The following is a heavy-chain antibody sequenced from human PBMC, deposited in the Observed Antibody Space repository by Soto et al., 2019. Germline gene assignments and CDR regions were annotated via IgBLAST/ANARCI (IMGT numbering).Heavy chain of an antibody. J-gene: IGHJ5*02. V-gene: IGHV1-18*01. CDR3: ARFWGRDGYNTLRGWFDP. CDR2: ISAYNGNT. Sequence: QVQLVQSGAEVKKPGASVKVSCKASGYTFITYGISWVRQAPGQGLEWMGWISAYNGNTNYAQNLQGRVTMTTDTSTNTAYMDLRSLRSDDTAVYYCARFWGRDGYNTLRGWFDPWGQGTLVIVSS. D-gene: IGHD5-12*01. CDR1: GYTFITYG.